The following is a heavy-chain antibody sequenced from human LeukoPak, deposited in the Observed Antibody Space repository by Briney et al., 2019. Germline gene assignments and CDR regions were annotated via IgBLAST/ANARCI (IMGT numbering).Heavy chain of an antibody. J-gene: IGHJ4*02. CDR3: ARPGAVAGHAFDY. CDR1: GYTFTSYY. CDR2: INPNTGDT. D-gene: IGHD6-19*01. Sequence: PGASVKVSCKASGYTFTSYYMHWVRQAPGQGLEWMGWINPNTGDTNYAQKFQGRVTMTRDTSISTAYMELSRLKSDDSAVYHCARPGAVAGHAFDYWGQGTLVTVSS. V-gene: IGHV1-2*02.